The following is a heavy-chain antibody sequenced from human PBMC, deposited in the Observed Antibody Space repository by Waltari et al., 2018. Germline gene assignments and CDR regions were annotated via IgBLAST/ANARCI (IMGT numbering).Heavy chain of an antibody. CDR3: AKARGGIGDEFQH. V-gene: IGHV3-30*02. Sequence: QVQLVESGGSVVQAGGSRRLSCAASGFTFTRHGLNWVRQSPGKGLEWVAFIRFDGASQYYADSVKGRFTISRDNSNNKVYLQMNSLRGEDTAVYYCAKARGGIGDEFQHWGQGTLVTVSS. CDR1: GFTFTRHG. J-gene: IGHJ1*01. D-gene: IGHD1-26*01. CDR2: IRFDGASQ.